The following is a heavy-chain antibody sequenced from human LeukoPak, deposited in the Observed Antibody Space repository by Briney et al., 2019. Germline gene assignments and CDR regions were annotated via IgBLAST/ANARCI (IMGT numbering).Heavy chain of an antibody. CDR1: GDSISNNNW. D-gene: IGHD5-24*01. CDR2: IYHSGST. CDR3: ARHRSGWLQSSFDY. V-gene: IGHV4-4*02. J-gene: IGHJ4*02. Sequence: SETLSLTCAVSGDSISNNNWWNWVRQPPGKGLEWIGEIYHSGSTNYNPSLKSRVTISVDKSKNQFFLKLNSVTAADTAVYYCARHRSGWLQSSFDYWGQGTPVTVSS.